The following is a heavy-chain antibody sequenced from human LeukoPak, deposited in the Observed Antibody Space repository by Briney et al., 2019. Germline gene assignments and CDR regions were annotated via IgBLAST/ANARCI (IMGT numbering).Heavy chain of an antibody. J-gene: IGHJ4*02. D-gene: IGHD2-21*02. CDR1: GGTFSSYA. CDR2: IIPIFGTA. V-gene: IGHV1-69*05. Sequence: ASAKVSCKASGGTFSSYAISWVRQAPGQGLEWMGGIIPIFGTANFAQKFKGRVTITTDESTSTAYMELSSLRSEDTAVYYCAREGLAYCGGDCYSGFDYWGQGTLVTVSS. CDR3: AREGLAYCGGDCYSGFDY.